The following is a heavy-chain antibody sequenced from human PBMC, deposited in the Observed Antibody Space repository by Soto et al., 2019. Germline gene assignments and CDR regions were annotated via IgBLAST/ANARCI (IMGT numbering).Heavy chain of an antibody. CDR2: MSYDGTKE. CDR3: AKEYGSTWIDH. Sequence: GGSLRLSCAASGFTFSSYAMSWVRQAPGKGLEWVAAMSYDGTKEYYADSVKGRFTISRDNSRNTLFLQLNSLRAEDTAVYYCAKEYGSTWIDHWGQGTLVTVS. CDR1: GFTFSSYA. J-gene: IGHJ4*02. V-gene: IGHV3-30*18. D-gene: IGHD6-13*01.